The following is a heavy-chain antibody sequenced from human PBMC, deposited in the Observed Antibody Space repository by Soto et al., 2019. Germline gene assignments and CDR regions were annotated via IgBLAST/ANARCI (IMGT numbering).Heavy chain of an antibody. D-gene: IGHD3-16*01. CDR1: GYTFTGYY. V-gene: IGHV1-2*04. J-gene: IGHJ6*02. Sequence: ASVKVSCKASGYTFTGYYMHWVRQAPGQGLEWMGWINPNSGGTNYAQKFQGWVTMTRDTSISTAYMELSRLRSDDTAVYYCARGGAYYDYVLSAVDVWGQGTTVTVSS. CDR2: INPNSGGT. CDR3: ARGGAYYDYVLSAVDV.